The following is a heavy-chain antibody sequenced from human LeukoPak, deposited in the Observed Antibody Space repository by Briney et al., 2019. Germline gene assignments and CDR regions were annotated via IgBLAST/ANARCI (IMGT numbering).Heavy chain of an antibody. V-gene: IGHV4-34*01. J-gene: IGHJ4*02. Sequence: SETLSLTCAVYGGSFSGYYWSWIRQPPGKGLEWIGEINHSGSTNYNPSLKSRVTISVDTSKNQFSLKLSSVTAADTAVYYCARGIYGSGSSHFDYWGQGTLVTVSS. CDR1: GGSFSGYY. D-gene: IGHD3-10*01. CDR3: ARGIYGSGSSHFDY. CDR2: INHSGST.